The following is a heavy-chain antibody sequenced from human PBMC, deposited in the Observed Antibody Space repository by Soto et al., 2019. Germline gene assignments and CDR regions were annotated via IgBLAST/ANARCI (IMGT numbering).Heavy chain of an antibody. Sequence: VAVIWYDGSNKYYADSVKGRFTISRDNSKNTLYLQMNSLRAEDTAVYYCARESYYYDSSGNFDYWGQGTLVTVSS. CDR2: IWYDGSNK. J-gene: IGHJ4*02. V-gene: IGHV3-33*01. D-gene: IGHD3-22*01. CDR3: ARESYYYDSSGNFDY.